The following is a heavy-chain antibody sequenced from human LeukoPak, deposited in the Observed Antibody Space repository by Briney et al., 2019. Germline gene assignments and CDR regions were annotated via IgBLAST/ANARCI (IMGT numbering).Heavy chain of an antibody. CDR1: GYTFTSYG. V-gene: IGHV1-8*03. CDR3: ARGMNDYGDYDYYYYGMDV. CDR2: LHPNSGTA. J-gene: IGHJ6*02. D-gene: IGHD4-17*01. Sequence: GASVKVSCKASGYTFTSYGISWVRQATGQGLEWMGWLHPNSGTAGYAQKFQGRVTITRDTSASTAYMELSSLRSEDTAVYYCARGMNDYGDYDYYYYGMDVWGQGTTVTVSS.